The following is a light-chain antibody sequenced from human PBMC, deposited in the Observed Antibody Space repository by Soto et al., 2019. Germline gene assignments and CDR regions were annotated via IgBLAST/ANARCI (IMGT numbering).Light chain of an antibody. Sequence: EIVLTQSPGTLSLSPGERATLSCRASQSVSSNYLAWYQQKPGQAPRLLIYGASSGATGIPDRFSGSGSGTDFTLTISRLEPEDFAVYYCQQYNNWLTFGGGTKVEIK. J-gene: IGKJ4*01. V-gene: IGKV3-20*01. CDR2: GAS. CDR3: QQYNNWLT. CDR1: QSVSSNY.